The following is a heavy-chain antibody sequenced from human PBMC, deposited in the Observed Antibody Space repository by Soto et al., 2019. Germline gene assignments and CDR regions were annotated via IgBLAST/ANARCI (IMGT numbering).Heavy chain of an antibody. CDR3: VSRVGVTGAYEHWCGMAV. J-gene: IGHJ6*02. V-gene: IGHV1-69*12. CDR2: IIPIFGTA. Sequence: QVQLVQSGAEVKKPGSSVKVSCKASGGTFSSYAISWVRQAPGQGLEWMGGIIPIFGTANYAQKFQGRVTMTAAESTSTAYMELSSVISECTAGYYCVSRVGVTGAYEHWCGMAVWGQGTTVTVSS. CDR1: GGTFSSYA. D-gene: IGHD1-20*01.